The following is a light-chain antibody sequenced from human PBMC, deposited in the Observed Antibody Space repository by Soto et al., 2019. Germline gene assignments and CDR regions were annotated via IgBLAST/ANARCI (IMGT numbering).Light chain of an antibody. Sequence: QSSLTQPRSLSASPGQSVTISCTGTSSDVGRYDYVSWYQQHPGKAPKLIVYDVTERPSGVPDRFSGSKSGNTASLTISGLQAEDEADYSCCSFAGSYSYVFGTGTKVTAL. CDR1: SSDVGRYDY. J-gene: IGLJ1*01. V-gene: IGLV2-11*01. CDR3: CSFAGSYSYV. CDR2: DVT.